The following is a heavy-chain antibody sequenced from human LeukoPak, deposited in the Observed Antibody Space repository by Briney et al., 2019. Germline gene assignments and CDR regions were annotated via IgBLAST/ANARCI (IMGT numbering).Heavy chain of an antibody. CDR1: GYTSTGYY. CDR3: ARGGDYYDSSGYREGYYFDY. J-gene: IGHJ4*02. V-gene: IGHV1-3*01. Sequence: ASVKVSCKASGYTSTGYYMHWVRQAPGQRLEWMGWINAGNGNTKYSQKFQGRVTITRDTSASTAYMELSSLRSEDTAVYYCARGGDYYDSSGYREGYYFDYWGQGTLVTVSS. D-gene: IGHD3-22*01. CDR2: INAGNGNT.